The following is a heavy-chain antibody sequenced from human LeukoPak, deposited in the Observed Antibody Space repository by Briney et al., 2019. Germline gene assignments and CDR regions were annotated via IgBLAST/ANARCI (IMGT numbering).Heavy chain of an antibody. CDR2: TNNDASST. Sequence: GGSLRLSCAASGFAFSSYWMHWVRQTPGKGLVWVSRTNNDASSTSYADSVKGRFTILRDNAKSTLYLQMNSLRAEDTAVYYCVRGFYGSYDYWGQGALVTVSS. J-gene: IGHJ4*02. CDR3: VRGFYGSYDY. D-gene: IGHD1-26*01. V-gene: IGHV3-74*01. CDR1: GFAFSSYW.